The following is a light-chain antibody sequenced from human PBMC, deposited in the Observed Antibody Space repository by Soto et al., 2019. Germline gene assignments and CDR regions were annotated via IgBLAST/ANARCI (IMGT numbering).Light chain of an antibody. Sequence: DIQMTQSPSTLSASVRDRVTIACRASQGISNWLAWYQQKPGKAPKLLIYDASTLESGVPSRFSGSGSGTEFTLTISSLQPDDFATYYCQQYNSYSPWTFGQGTKVDI. V-gene: IGKV1-5*01. J-gene: IGKJ1*01. CDR1: QGISNW. CDR2: DAS. CDR3: QQYNSYSPWT.